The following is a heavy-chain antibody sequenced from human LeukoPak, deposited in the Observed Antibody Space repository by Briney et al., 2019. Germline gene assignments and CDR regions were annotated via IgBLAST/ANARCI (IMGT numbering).Heavy chain of an antibody. Sequence: SETLSLTCTVTGGSISRYYWNWIRQPPGKGLEWIGYIYYSGSTNYNPFLKSRVTISVDTSKNQFSLKLSSVTAADTAVYYCAREVVTGASPFDYWGQGTLVTVSS. V-gene: IGHV4-59*01. CDR1: GGSISRYY. CDR2: IYYSGST. J-gene: IGHJ4*02. D-gene: IGHD2-21*02. CDR3: AREVVTGASPFDY.